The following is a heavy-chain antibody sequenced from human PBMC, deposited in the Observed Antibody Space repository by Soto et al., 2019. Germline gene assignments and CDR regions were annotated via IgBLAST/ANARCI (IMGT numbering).Heavy chain of an antibody. D-gene: IGHD6-13*01. Sequence: PSETLSLTCAVSGGSISSGGYSWSWIRQPPGKGLEWIGYIYHSGSTYYNPSLKSRVTISVDRSKNQFSLKLSSVTAADTAVYYCARGEQQLEYNWFDPWGQGTLVTVPQ. CDR2: IYHSGST. V-gene: IGHV4-30-2*01. CDR1: GGSISSGGYS. J-gene: IGHJ5*02. CDR3: ARGEQQLEYNWFDP.